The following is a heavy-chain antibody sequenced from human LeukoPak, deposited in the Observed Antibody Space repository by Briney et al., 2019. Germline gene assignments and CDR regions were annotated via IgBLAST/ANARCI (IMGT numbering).Heavy chain of an antibody. Sequence: PGTSLRLSCAASGFTFNSYDMYWVRQAPGKGLEWVAIIWYDGSNTYYADSVKGRFTISRDNSKNTLYLQMTSLRAEDTAVYYCVRNRDWYFDLWGRGTLVTVSS. D-gene: IGHD3-10*01. CDR1: GFTFNSYD. CDR3: VRNRDWYFDL. V-gene: IGHV3-33*07. J-gene: IGHJ2*01. CDR2: IWYDGSNT.